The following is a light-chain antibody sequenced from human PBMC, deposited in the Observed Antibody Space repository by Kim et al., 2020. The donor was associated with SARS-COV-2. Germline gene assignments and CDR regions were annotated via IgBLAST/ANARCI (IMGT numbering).Light chain of an antibody. CDR2: DNN. J-gene: IGLJ3*02. V-gene: IGLV1-51*01. CDR3: GTWDTSLITGV. CDR1: NFNNENYY. Sequence: QSVLTQPPSVSAAPGQRVTISCSGSNFNNENYYVSWYQHVPGTAPKLLIYDNNKRPSGIPDRFSGSKSGTSATLGITGLQTGDEADYYCGTWDTSLITGVFGGGTKLTVL.